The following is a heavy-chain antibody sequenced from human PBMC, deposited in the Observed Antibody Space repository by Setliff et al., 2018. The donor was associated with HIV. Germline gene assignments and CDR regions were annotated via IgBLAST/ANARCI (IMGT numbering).Heavy chain of an antibody. CDR3: ARESPPDY. CDR1: GFDIGDYV. V-gene: IGHV3-49*04. J-gene: IGHJ4*02. Sequence: GESLKISCTTAGFDIGDYVISWVRQAPGEGLEWIGFIRDKTYGGTTSYAPSLKDRITISRDDSKNIAYLQMSSLKTEDTAVYYCARESPPDYWGLGTLVTVSS. CDR2: IRDKTYGGTT.